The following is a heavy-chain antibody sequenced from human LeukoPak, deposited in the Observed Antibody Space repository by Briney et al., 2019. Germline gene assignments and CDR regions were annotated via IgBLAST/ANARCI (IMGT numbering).Heavy chain of an antibody. J-gene: IGHJ6*03. CDR1: GGSISSYY. D-gene: IGHD3-10*01. V-gene: IGHV4-59*01. CDR2: IYHSGST. Sequence: SETLSLTCTVSGGSISSYYWSWIRQPPGKGLEWIGYIYHSGSTNYNPSLKSRVTISVDTSKNQFSLKLSSVTAADTAVYYCARGVTMVRGVIDYYMDVWGKGTTVTVSS. CDR3: ARGVTMVRGVIDYYMDV.